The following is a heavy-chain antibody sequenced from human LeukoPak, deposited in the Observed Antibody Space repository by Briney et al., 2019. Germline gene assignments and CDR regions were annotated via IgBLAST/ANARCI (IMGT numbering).Heavy chain of an antibody. CDR1: GGSISGYF. J-gene: IGHJ4*02. Sequence: SETLSLTCTVSGGSISGYFWTWIRQPPGKGLEWIGYIYYTGNTNYNPSLKSRVTISIDTSKNHFSLNVNSVTAADTAVYYCARQIAVAPPDYWGQGTLVTVSS. D-gene: IGHD6-19*01. V-gene: IGHV4-59*01. CDR3: ARQIAVAPPDY. CDR2: IYYTGNT.